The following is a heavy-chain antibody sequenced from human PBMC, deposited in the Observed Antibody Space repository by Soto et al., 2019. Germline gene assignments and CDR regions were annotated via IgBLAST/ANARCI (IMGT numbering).Heavy chain of an antibody. CDR3: ARDPGLAPGLLAAAGKVWFDP. D-gene: IGHD6-13*01. CDR2: IIPIFGTA. J-gene: IGHJ5*02. V-gene: IGHV1-69*13. CDR1: GGTFISYA. Sequence: ASVKVSCKASGGTFISYAISWVRQAPGQGLEWMGGIIPIFGTANYAQKFQGRVTITADESTSTAYMELSSLRSEDTAVYYCARDPGLAPGLLAAAGKVWFDPWGQGTLVTVSS.